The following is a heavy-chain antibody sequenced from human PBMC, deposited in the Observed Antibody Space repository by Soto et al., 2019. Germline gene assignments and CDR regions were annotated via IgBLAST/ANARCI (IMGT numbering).Heavy chain of an antibody. CDR3: AKDNTAELRYSPSDYGMDV. Sequence: GGSLRLSCAASGFTFSSYGMHWVRQAPGKGLEWVAVISYDGSNKYYADSVKGRFTISRDNSKNTLYLQMNSLRAEDTAVYYCAKDNTAELRYSPSDYGMDVWGQGTTVTVSS. V-gene: IGHV3-30*18. CDR1: GFTFSSYG. J-gene: IGHJ6*02. D-gene: IGHD3-9*01. CDR2: ISYDGSNK.